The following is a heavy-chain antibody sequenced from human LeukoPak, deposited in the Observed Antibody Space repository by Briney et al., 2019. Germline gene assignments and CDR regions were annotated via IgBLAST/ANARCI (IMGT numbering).Heavy chain of an antibody. CDR1: GGSISSYY. Sequence: SETPSLTCTVSGGSISSYYWSWIRQPPGKGLEWIGYIYYSGSTNYNPSLKSRVTISVDTSKNQFSLKLSSVTAADTAVYYCVIEIGYSFDYWGQGTLVTVSS. V-gene: IGHV4-59*01. CDR2: IYYSGST. D-gene: IGHD6-13*01. J-gene: IGHJ4*02. CDR3: VIEIGYSFDY.